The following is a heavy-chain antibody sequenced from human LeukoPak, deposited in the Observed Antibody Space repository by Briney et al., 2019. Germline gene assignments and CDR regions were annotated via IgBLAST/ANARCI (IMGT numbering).Heavy chain of an antibody. CDR1: GYTFTGYY. CDR3: ARAKTVTTFVDY. V-gene: IGHV1-2*06. Sequence: ASVKVSCKASGYTFTGYYMHWVRQAPGQGLEWMGRINPNSGGTNFAQKFQGRVTMTRDTSISTAYMELSRLRSDDTAVYYRARAKTVTTFVDYWGQGTLVTVSS. D-gene: IGHD4-17*01. J-gene: IGHJ4*02. CDR2: INPNSGGT.